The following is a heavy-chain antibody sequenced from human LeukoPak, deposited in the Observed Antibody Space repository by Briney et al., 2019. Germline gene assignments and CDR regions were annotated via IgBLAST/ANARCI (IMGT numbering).Heavy chain of an antibody. J-gene: IGHJ4*02. D-gene: IGHD6-19*01. CDR3: ARDGYSSGWAHAFDY. Sequence: GESLQISCAASGFTFEGYGMSWVRQGPGKGLEWVSGINWNGGSTGYADSVKGRFTISRDNAKNSLYPQVNSLRAEDTALYYCARDGYSSGWAHAFDYWGQGTLVTVSS. CDR2: INWNGGST. V-gene: IGHV3-20*04. CDR1: GFTFEGYG.